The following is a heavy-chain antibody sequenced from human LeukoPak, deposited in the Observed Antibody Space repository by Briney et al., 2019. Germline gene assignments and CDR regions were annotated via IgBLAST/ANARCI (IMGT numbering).Heavy chain of an antibody. V-gene: IGHV3-48*01. CDR2: LRYTGET. Sequence: PGGSLRLSCAASGFTFSQYSINWVRQAPGKGLEWASHLRYTGETFYADSVKGRFTISRDNVRNSLYLQMNSLRAEDTAMYYCARDAGNSGYGCDLWGQGTLVTVSS. CDR3: ARDAGNSGYGCDL. D-gene: IGHD5-12*01. CDR1: GFTFSQYS. J-gene: IGHJ5*02.